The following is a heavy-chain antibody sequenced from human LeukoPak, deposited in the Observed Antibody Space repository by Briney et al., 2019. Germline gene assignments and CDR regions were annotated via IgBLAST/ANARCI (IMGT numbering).Heavy chain of an antibody. D-gene: IGHD3-3*01. CDR3: ARSMVIIDYYYYGMDI. CDR2: INPSGGST. CDR1: GYTFTSYY. J-gene: IGHJ6*02. Sequence: ASVKVSCKASGYTFTSYYMHWVRQAPGQGLEWMGLINPSGGSTSYAQKFQGRVTMTRDTSTSTVYMELSSLRSEDTAVYYCARSMVIIDYYYYGMDIWGQGTTVTVSS. V-gene: IGHV1-46*01.